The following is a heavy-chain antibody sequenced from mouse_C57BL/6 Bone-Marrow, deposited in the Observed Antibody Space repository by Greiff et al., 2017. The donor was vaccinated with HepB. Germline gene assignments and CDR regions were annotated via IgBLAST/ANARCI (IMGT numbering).Heavy chain of an antibody. Sequence: VQLKQSVAELVRPGASVKLSCTASGFNIKNTYMHWVKQRPEQGLEWIGRIDPANGNTKYAPKFQGKATITADTSSNTAYLQLSSLTSEDTAIYYWAITTVPRLGFAYWGQGTLVTVSA. D-gene: IGHD1-1*01. V-gene: IGHV14-3*01. CDR3: AITTVPRLGFAY. J-gene: IGHJ3*01. CDR2: IDPANGNT. CDR1: GFNIKNTY.